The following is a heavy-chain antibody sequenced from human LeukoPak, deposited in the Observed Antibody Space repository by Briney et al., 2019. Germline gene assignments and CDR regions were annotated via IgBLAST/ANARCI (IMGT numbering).Heavy chain of an antibody. CDR3: ARSTREYYDSSGYYYPGWFDP. V-gene: IGHV1-69*01. CDR2: ISPIFGTA. D-gene: IGHD3-22*01. CDR1: GGTFSSYA. J-gene: IGHJ5*02. Sequence: ASVKVSCKASGGTFSSYAISWVRQAPGQGLEWMGGISPIFGTANYAQKFQGRVTITADESTSTAYMELSSLRSEDTAVYYCARSTREYYDSSGYYYPGWFDPWGQGTLVTVSS.